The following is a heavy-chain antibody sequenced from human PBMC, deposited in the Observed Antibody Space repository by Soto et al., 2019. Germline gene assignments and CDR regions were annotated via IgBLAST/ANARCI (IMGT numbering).Heavy chain of an antibody. Sequence: EVQLVESGGGLVKPGGSLRLSCAASGFTFSNAWMSWVRQAPGKGLEWVGRIKSKTDGGTTDYAAPVKGRFTISRDDSKNTLYLQMNSLKTEDTAVYYCTTDSPSYSSGWYFIGYYYYGMDVWGQGTTVTVSS. V-gene: IGHV3-15*01. D-gene: IGHD6-19*01. CDR2: IKSKTDGGTT. J-gene: IGHJ6*02. CDR1: GFTFSNAW. CDR3: TTDSPSYSSGWYFIGYYYYGMDV.